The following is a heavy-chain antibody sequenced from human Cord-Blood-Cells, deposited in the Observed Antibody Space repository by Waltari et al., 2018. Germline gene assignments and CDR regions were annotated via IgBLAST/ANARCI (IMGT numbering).Heavy chain of an antibody. CDR1: GGTFSSYA. V-gene: IGHV1-69*09. CDR3: ASTLMVYDFDY. CDR2: IIPILGIA. D-gene: IGHD2-8*02. Sequence: QVQLVQSGAEVKKPGSSVKVSCKASGGTFSSYAISWVRQAPGQGLEWMGRIIPILGIANYAQKFQGRVTITADKSTSTAYMELSSLRSEDTAVYYCASTLMVYDFDYWGQGTLVTVSS. J-gene: IGHJ4*02.